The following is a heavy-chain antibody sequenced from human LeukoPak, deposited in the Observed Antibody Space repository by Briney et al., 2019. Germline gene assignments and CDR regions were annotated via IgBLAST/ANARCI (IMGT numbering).Heavy chain of an antibody. J-gene: IGHJ5*02. CDR3: ARGGDYSPWFDP. D-gene: IGHD4-17*01. Sequence: KPSETLSLTCAVYGGSFSGYYWSWIRQPPGKGLEWIGEIYHSGSTNYNPSLKSRVTISVDKSKNQFSLKLSSVTAADTAVYYCARGGDYSPWFDPWGQGTLVTVSS. CDR2: IYHSGST. CDR1: GGSFSGYY. V-gene: IGHV4-34*01.